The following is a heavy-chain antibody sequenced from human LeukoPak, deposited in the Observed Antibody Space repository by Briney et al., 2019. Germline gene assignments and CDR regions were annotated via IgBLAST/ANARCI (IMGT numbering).Heavy chain of an antibody. CDR3: AREVAPLYFHYGMDV. CDR1: GFTFSSYG. D-gene: IGHD2-21*01. CDR2: TWYDGRNN. J-gene: IGHJ6*01. V-gene: IGHV3-33*01. Sequence: GKSLRLSCAASGFTFSSYGMHWVRQAPGKGLEWVAVTWYDGRNNYYAASVKGRFTISRDDSKTTVYLLMNGLRAEDTAVYYCAREVAPLYFHYGMDVWGEGTTVTVSS.